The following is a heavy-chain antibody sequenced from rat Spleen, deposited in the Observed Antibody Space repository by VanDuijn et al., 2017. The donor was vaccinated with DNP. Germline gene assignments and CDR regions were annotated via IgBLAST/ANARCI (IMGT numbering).Heavy chain of an antibody. CDR2: ISYDGSRT. J-gene: IGHJ2*01. D-gene: IGHD4-3*01. CDR1: GSTFSDFN. CDR3: VRWYNSGYYFDY. Sequence: EVQLVESGGGLVQPGRSLKLPCEASGSTFSDFNMVWVRQAPKKGLEWVATISYDGSRTNYRDSVKGRFTISRDNAKSTLYLQMNGLRSEDMATYYCVRWYNSGYYFDYWGQGVMVTVSS. V-gene: IGHV5-7*01.